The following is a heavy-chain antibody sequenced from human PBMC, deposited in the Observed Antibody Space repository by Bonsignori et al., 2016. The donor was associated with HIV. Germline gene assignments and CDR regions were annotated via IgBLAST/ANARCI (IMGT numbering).Heavy chain of an antibody. CDR2: IYSGGST. V-gene: IGHV3-53*01. CDR3: ARGSEGFDWGYYYYMDV. J-gene: IGHJ6*03. Sequence: VRQAPGKGLEWVSVIYSGGSTYYADSVKGRFTISRDNSKNTLYLQMNSLRAEDTAVYYCARGSEGFDWGYYYYMDVWGKGTTVTVSS. D-gene: IGHD3-9*01.